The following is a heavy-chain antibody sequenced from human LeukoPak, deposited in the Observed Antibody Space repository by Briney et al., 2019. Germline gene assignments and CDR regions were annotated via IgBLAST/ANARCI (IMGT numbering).Heavy chain of an antibody. V-gene: IGHV4-61*01. J-gene: IGHJ4*02. D-gene: IGHD5-24*01. CDR2: IYYSGST. CDR1: GGSVSSGSYY. Sequence: PSETLSLTCTVSGGSVSSGSYYWSWIRQPPGKGLEWIGYIYYSGSTNYNPSLKGRVTISVDTSKNQFSLKLSSVTAADTAVYYCASRWLQNPTFDYWGQGTLVTVSS. CDR3: ASRWLQNPTFDY.